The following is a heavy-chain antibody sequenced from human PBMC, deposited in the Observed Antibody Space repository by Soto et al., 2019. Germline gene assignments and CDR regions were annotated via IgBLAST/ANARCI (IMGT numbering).Heavy chain of an antibody. CDR3: ARSIAAAGPWGMGV. Sequence: GASVKVSCKASGYTFTSYGISWVRQAPGQGLEWMGWISAYNGNTNYAQKLQGRVTMTTDTSTSTAYMELRSLRSDDTAVYYCARSIAAAGPWGMGVWGQGTTVTVSS. D-gene: IGHD6-13*01. CDR1: GYTFTSYG. J-gene: IGHJ6*02. V-gene: IGHV1-18*04. CDR2: ISAYNGNT.